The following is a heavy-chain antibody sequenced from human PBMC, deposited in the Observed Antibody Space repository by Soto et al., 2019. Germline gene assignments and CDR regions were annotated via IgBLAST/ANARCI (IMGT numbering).Heavy chain of an antibody. Sequence: QVQPVQSGAEVKKPGSSVKVSCKASGGTFSSYAISWVRQAPGQGLEWMGGIIPIFGTANYAQKFQGRVTIPADESTSTAYMELSSLRSEDTAVYYCARGDKGGSYSDYYGMDVWGQGTTVTVSS. V-gene: IGHV1-69*01. J-gene: IGHJ6*02. CDR2: IIPIFGTA. CDR3: ARGDKGGSYSDYYGMDV. D-gene: IGHD1-26*01. CDR1: GGTFSSYA.